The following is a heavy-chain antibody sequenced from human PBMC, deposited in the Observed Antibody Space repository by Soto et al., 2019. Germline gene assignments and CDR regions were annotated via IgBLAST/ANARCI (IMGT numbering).Heavy chain of an antibody. J-gene: IGHJ5*02. Sequence: QVQLVQSGPEVKKPGSSVKVSCKGSGGFNSYSISWVRQAPGQGPEWMGGIIPIFATPTYAQKFQGRVTITADKSTSTAYMELRRLISEDTAVYYCARGGPVIIPAATNWFDPWGQGTLVSVSS. CDR1: GGFNSYS. CDR2: IIPIFATP. V-gene: IGHV1-69*06. CDR3: ARGGPVIIPAATNWFDP. D-gene: IGHD2-2*01.